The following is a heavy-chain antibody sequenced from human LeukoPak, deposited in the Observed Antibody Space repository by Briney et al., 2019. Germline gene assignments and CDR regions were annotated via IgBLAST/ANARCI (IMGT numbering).Heavy chain of an antibody. V-gene: IGHV4-61*02. CDR2: IYTSGST. D-gene: IGHD2-15*01. CDR3: ARGYCSGGSCYSGHYYYYYYMDV. Sequence: SETLSLTCTVSGGSISSGGYYWSWIRQPAGKGLEWIGRIYTSGSTNYNPSLKSRVTMSVDTSKNQFSLKLSSVTAADTAVYYCARGYCSGGSCYSGHYYYYYYMDVWGKGTTVTVSS. CDR1: GGSISSGGYY. J-gene: IGHJ6*03.